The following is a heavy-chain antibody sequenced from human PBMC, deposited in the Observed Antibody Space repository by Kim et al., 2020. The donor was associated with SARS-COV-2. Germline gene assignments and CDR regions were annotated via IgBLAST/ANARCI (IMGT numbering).Heavy chain of an antibody. J-gene: IGHJ5*02. Sequence: ASVKVSCKASGYTFTSYGISWVRQAPGQGLEWMGWISAYNGNTNYAQKLQGRVTMTTDTSTSTAYMELRILRSDDTAVYYCAREGHYDYVWGSYRKNWFDPWGQGTLVTVSS. CDR3: AREGHYDYVWGSYRKNWFDP. D-gene: IGHD3-16*02. CDR2: ISAYNGNT. V-gene: IGHV1-18*01. CDR1: GYTFTSYG.